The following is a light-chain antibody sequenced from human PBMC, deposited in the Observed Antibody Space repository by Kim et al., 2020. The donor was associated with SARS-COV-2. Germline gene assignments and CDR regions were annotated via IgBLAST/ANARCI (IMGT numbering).Light chain of an antibody. J-gene: IGLJ3*02. Sequence: SSELTQPPSVSVSPGQTARIPCSGDILTKQYAYWYQQKPGQAPILVMSKDTKRPSDIPERFSGSSSGTSVTLTISRVQAEDEADYYCQSADSTNTVALFGGGTQLTVL. V-gene: IGLV3-25*03. CDR3: QSADSTNTVAL. CDR2: KDT. CDR1: ILTKQY.